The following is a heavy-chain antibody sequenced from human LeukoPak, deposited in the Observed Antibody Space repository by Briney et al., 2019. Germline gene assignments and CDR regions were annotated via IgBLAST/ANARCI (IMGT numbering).Heavy chain of an antibody. Sequence: GESLKISCKGSGYSFTSYWIGWVRQMPGKGLEWMGIIYPGDSDTRYSPSFQGQATISADKSISTAYLQWSSLKASDTAMYYCARQSRWELHAFDIWGQGTMVTVSS. V-gene: IGHV5-51*01. D-gene: IGHD1-26*01. CDR3: ARQSRWELHAFDI. CDR2: IYPGDSDT. CDR1: GYSFTSYW. J-gene: IGHJ3*02.